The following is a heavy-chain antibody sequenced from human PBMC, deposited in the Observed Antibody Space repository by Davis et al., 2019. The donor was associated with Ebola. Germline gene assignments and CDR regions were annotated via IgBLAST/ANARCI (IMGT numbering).Heavy chain of an antibody. V-gene: IGHV1-3*01. J-gene: IGHJ4*02. D-gene: IGHD3-16*01. Sequence: ASVKVSCKASGYTFTSYAMHCVRQAPAQRLEWMGWINAGKGNTKYSQKFQGRVTITRDTSASTAYMELSSLRSEDTAVYYCARDATFSLDYWGQGTLVSVSS. CDR3: ARDATFSLDY. CDR1: GYTFTSYA. CDR2: INAGKGNT.